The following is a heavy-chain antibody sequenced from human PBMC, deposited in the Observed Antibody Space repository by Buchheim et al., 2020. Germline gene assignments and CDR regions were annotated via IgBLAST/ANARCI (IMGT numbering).Heavy chain of an antibody. CDR3: ARDPFGYCSGGSCSSYGMDV. V-gene: IGHV3-48*01. J-gene: IGHJ6*02. D-gene: IGHD2-15*01. CDR2: ISSGSGTI. CDR1: GFTFSSKS. Sequence: EVQLVESGGGLVQPGGSLRLSCAASGFTFSSKSMNWVRQSPGKGLEWVSYISSGSGTIYYADSVKGRFTISRDNAKNSLYLQMNSLRAEDTAVYYCARDPFGYCSGGSCSSYGMDVWGQGTT.